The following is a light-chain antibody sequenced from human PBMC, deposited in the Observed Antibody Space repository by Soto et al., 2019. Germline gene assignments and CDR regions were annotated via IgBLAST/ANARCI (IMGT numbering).Light chain of an antibody. Sequence: DIQMTQSPSSLSASVGDRVTITCRASQSISSYLNWYQHKPGKAPKLLIYAASSLQSGVPSRFSGSGSGTDFTLTISSLQPEDFATYYCQHSYDTPLTVGGGTKVDIK. CDR3: QHSYDTPLT. CDR1: QSISSY. CDR2: AAS. J-gene: IGKJ4*01. V-gene: IGKV1-39*01.